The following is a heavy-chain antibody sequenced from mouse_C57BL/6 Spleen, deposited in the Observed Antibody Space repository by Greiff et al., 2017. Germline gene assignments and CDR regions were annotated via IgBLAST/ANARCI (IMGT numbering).Heavy chain of an antibody. J-gene: IGHJ1*03. CDR3: ARQDDYDGDGYFDV. CDR1: GFTFSDYG. Sequence: VQLKEPGGGLVKPGGSLKLSCAASGFTFSDYGMHWVRQAPEQGLEWVAYISSGSSNIYYADTVKGRFTITIDNAKNTLFLQMTSLRSEDTAMYYCARQDDYDGDGYFDVWGTGTTVTVSS. CDR2: ISSGSSNI. V-gene: IGHV5-17*01. D-gene: IGHD2-4*01.